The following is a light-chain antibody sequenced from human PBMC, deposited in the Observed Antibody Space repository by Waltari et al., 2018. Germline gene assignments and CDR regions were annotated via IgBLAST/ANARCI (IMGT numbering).Light chain of an antibody. V-gene: IGLV2-23*01. Sequence: QSALTQPASVSGSPGPSITISCPGISSAVGRYNLVSWYHQHPGKAPKHMIYEGSERPSWVSNRFSGSKSGNTASLTISGLQAEDEADYYCCSYAGSSTPNWVFGGGTKLTVL. J-gene: IGLJ3*02. CDR2: EGS. CDR1: SSAVGRYNL. CDR3: CSYAGSSTPNWV.